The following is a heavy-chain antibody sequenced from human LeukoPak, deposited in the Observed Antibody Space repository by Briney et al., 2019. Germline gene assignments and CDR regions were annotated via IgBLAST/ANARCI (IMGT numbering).Heavy chain of an antibody. V-gene: IGHV1-8*01. J-gene: IGHJ6*02. CDR3: ASLYGSGSYYKGTYYYGMDV. Sequence: ASVKVSCKASGYTFTSYDINWVRQATGQGLEWMGWMNPNSGNTGYAQKFQGRVTMIRNTSISTAYMELSSLRSEDTAVYYCASLYGSGSYYKGTYYYGMDVWGQGTTVTVSS. CDR2: MNPNSGNT. CDR1: GYTFTSYD. D-gene: IGHD3-10*01.